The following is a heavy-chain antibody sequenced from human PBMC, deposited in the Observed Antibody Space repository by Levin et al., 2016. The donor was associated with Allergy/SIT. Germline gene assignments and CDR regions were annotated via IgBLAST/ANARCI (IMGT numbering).Heavy chain of an antibody. CDR1: GGTFSSYA. J-gene: IGHJ4*02. V-gene: IGHV1-69*04. D-gene: IGHD6-19*01. CDR2: IIPILDKA. Sequence: SVKVSCKASGGTFSSYAINWVRQAPGQGLEWMGRIIPILDKAKATYAQKFQGRVTITADKSTTTAYMELNSLRSEDTAVYYCAREGQWLVPNIYFDYWGQGTLVTVSS. CDR3: AREGQWLVPNIYFDY.